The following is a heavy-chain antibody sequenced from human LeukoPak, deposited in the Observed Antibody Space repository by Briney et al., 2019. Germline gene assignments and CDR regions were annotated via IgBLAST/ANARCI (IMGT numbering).Heavy chain of an antibody. CDR2: ISSSSSYI. CDR3: ARGQRWLQSVPAFDI. CDR1: GFTFSSYS. J-gene: IGHJ3*02. V-gene: IGHV3-21*01. Sequence: PGVSLRLSCAASGFTFSSYSMNWVRQAPGKGLEWVSSISSSSSYIYYADSVKGRFTISRDNAKNSLYLQMNSLRAEDTAVYYCARGQRWLQSVPAFDIWGQGTMVTVSS. D-gene: IGHD5-24*01.